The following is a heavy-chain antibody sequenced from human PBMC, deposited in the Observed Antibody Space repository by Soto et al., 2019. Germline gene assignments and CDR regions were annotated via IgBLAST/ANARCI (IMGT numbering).Heavy chain of an antibody. CDR2: IWYDGSNK. CDR1: GFTFSSYA. CDR3: ARGPNYYYYGMDV. J-gene: IGHJ6*02. V-gene: IGHV3-33*08. Sequence: GGSLRLSCAAPGFTFSSYAMHWVRQAPGKGLEWVAVIWYDGSNKYYADSVKGRFTISRDNSKNTLYLQMNSLRAEDTAVYYCARGPNYYYYGMDVWGQGTTVTVSS.